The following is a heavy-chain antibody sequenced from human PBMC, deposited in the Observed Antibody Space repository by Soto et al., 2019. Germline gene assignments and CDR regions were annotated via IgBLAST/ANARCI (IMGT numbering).Heavy chain of an antibody. Sequence: PVKVACKASGFTFTVSAVQWVRQTRGQRLEWIGWIVVGSGNTNYAQKFQERVTITRDMSTSTAYMELSSLRSEDTAVYYCAADRPDSSGSIYGMDVWGQGTTVTVSS. CDR3: AADRPDSSGSIYGMDV. CDR1: GFTFTVSA. CDR2: IVVGSGNT. J-gene: IGHJ6*02. D-gene: IGHD3-22*01. V-gene: IGHV1-58*01.